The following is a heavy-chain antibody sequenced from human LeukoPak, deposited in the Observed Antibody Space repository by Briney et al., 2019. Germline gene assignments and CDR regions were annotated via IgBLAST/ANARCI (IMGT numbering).Heavy chain of an antibody. J-gene: IGHJ6*02. D-gene: IGHD3-9*01. V-gene: IGHV1-18*01. CDR1: GYTFTSYG. CDR3: ARPRYFDWLTSSYYGVDV. Sequence: ASVKVSCKASGYTFTSYGISWVRQAPGQGLEWMGLISAYNGNTNYAQKLQGRVTMTTDTSTSTAYMELRSLRSDDTAVYYCARPRYFDWLTSSYYGVDVWGQGTTVTVSS. CDR2: ISAYNGNT.